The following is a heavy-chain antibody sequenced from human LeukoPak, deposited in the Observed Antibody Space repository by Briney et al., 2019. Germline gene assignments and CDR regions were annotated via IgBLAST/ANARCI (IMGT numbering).Heavy chain of an antibody. CDR2: IWYDGGKK. Sequence: PGGSLRLPCAASGFTFSDYGMYWVRQAPGKGLEWVALIWYDGGKKYYTDSVRGRFTISRDNSKNTLYLQMDSLRAEDTAVYYCVRYCNGGSCYRAAFDVWGPGTMVTVSS. J-gene: IGHJ3*01. CDR3: VRYCNGGSCYRAAFDV. V-gene: IGHV3-33*01. CDR1: GFTFSDYG. D-gene: IGHD2-15*01.